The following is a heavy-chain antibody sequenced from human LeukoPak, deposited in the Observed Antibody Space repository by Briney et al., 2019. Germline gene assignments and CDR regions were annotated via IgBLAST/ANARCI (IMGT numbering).Heavy chain of an antibody. D-gene: IGHD3-16*01. CDR3: ARYEVAGGKFDY. V-gene: IGHV4-59*01. CDR2: TYLSGST. CDR1: GGPISNYY. J-gene: IGHJ4*02. Sequence: SETLSLTCVVSGGPISNYYWSWIRQSPGKGLEWIGYTYLSGSTNYNPSLKSRLIISVDTSKNQFSLRLSSVTAADTAVYYCARYEVAGGKFDYWGQGIRVTVSS.